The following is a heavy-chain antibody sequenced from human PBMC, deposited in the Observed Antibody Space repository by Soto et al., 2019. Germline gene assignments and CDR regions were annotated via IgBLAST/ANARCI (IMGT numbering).Heavy chain of an antibody. V-gene: IGHV4-59*01. CDR2: IYYSGST. D-gene: IGHD2-2*01. Sequence: QVQLQESGPGLVKPSETLSLTCTVSGGSISSYYWSWIRQPPGKGLEWIGYIYYSGSTNYNPSLKSRVTLSVDTSKNQFSLKLSSVTAADTAVYYCARGSTSAGWFDPWGQGTLVTVSS. CDR3: ARGSTSAGWFDP. CDR1: GGSISSYY. J-gene: IGHJ5*02.